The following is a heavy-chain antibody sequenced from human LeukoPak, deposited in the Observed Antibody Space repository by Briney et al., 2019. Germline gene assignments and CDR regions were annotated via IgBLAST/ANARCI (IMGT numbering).Heavy chain of an antibody. CDR3: AKDPEHFTIFDY. Sequence: PGGSLRLSCAASGSTFSDYYMSWIRQAPGKGLEWVSYISSSGSTIYYADSVKGRFTISRDNAKNSLYLQMNSLRAEDTAVYYCAKDPEHFTIFDYWGQGTLVTVSS. D-gene: IGHD3-3*01. J-gene: IGHJ4*02. V-gene: IGHV3-11*01. CDR2: ISSSGSTI. CDR1: GSTFSDYY.